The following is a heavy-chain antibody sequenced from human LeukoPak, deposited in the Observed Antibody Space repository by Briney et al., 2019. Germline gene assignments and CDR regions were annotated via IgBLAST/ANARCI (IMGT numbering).Heavy chain of an antibody. Sequence: ASVKVSCKCSGSTVTNTHKHYVRQPPGQGLEWMGIISPSGGSTSYAQTFQGRVTMTRDTSTNTVYMELSSLRSEDTTVYSCATAGGVSCFAVGIAPYYQYYGLDVWGQGTTVTVSS. CDR2: ISPSGGST. V-gene: IGHV1-46*01. CDR1: GSTVTNTH. J-gene: IGHJ6*02. CDR3: ATAGGVSCFAVGIAPYYQYYGLDV. D-gene: IGHD3-3*01.